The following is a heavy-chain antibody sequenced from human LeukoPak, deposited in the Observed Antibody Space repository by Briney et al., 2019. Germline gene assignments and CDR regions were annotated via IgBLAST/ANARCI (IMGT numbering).Heavy chain of an antibody. J-gene: IGHJ4*02. Sequence: ASVKVSCKTSGGTFSSYAIGWVRQAPGQGLEWMGGIIPLFGTANYAQKFLGRVIITADESTSTTYMYLSSLKSEDTAVYYCAREWAGYGSGSYYYYWGQGTLVTVSS. CDR2: IIPLFGTA. V-gene: IGHV1-69*13. D-gene: IGHD3-10*01. CDR1: GGTFSSYA. CDR3: AREWAGYGSGSYYYY.